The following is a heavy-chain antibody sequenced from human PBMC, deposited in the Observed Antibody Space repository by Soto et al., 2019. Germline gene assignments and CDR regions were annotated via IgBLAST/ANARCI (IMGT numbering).Heavy chain of an antibody. CDR3: AKSHTIFGVVTDFDY. J-gene: IGHJ4*02. D-gene: IGHD3-3*01. CDR1: GFTFSSYG. CDR2: ISYDGSNK. V-gene: IGHV3-30*18. Sequence: QVQLVESGGGVVQPGRSLRLSCAASGFTFSSYGMHWVRQAPGKGLEWVAVISYDGSNKYYADSVKGRFTISRDKSKNTLYLQMNSLRAEDTAVYYCAKSHTIFGVVTDFDYWGQGTLVTVSS.